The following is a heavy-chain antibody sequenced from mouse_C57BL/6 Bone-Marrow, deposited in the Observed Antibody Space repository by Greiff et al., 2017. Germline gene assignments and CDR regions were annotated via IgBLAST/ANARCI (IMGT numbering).Heavy chain of an antibody. Sequence: VQLQQSGPVLVKPGASVKMSCKASGYTFTDYYMNWVKQSHGKSLEWIGVINPYNGGTSYNQKFKGKATLTVDKSSSTAYMELNSLTSEDSAVYYCAREGDYDKDFDYWGQGTTLTVSS. CDR1: GYTFTDYY. V-gene: IGHV1-19*01. CDR3: AREGDYDKDFDY. CDR2: INPYNGGT. J-gene: IGHJ2*01. D-gene: IGHD2-4*01.